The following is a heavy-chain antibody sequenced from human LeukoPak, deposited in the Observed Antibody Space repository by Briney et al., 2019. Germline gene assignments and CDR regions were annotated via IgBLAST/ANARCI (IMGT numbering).Heavy chain of an antibody. Sequence: GASAKVSCKASGYLFRKNWIGWVRQMPGKGLEWMGIIYPPDSDTRYGREFQGQVTISVDESINAAYLQWSSLKASDTAMYYCARSSTYSPYYFDSWGQGTLVTVSS. D-gene: IGHD2-2*01. CDR1: GYLFRKNW. CDR2: IYPPDSDT. V-gene: IGHV5-51*01. CDR3: ARSSTYSPYYFDS. J-gene: IGHJ4*01.